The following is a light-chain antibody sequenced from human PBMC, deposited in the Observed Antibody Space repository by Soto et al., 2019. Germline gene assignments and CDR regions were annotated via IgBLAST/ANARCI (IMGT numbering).Light chain of an antibody. V-gene: IGKV1-39*01. CDR3: HIQWT. Sequence: DIQMTQSPSSLSASVGDRVTITCRASQSISSYLNWYQQKPGKAPKLLIYAASSLQSGVPSRFSGSGSGTDFTLTISSLQPEDFATYYCHIQWTFGQGTKVDIK. CDR1: QSISSY. CDR2: AAS. J-gene: IGKJ1*01.